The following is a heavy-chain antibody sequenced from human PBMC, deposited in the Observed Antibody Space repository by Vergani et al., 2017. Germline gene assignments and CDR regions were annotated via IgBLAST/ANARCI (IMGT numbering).Heavy chain of an antibody. V-gene: IGHV4-39*01. Sequence: QLQLQESGPGLVKPSETLSLTCTVSGGSISSSSYYWGWIRQPPGKGLEWIGSIYYSGSTYYTPSLKSRVTISVDTSKNQFSLKLSSGTAADTAVYYCARTIFGVVTEPYYCDYWGQGTLVTVSS. CDR1: GGSISSSSYY. J-gene: IGHJ4*02. CDR2: IYYSGST. D-gene: IGHD3-3*01. CDR3: ARTIFGVVTEPYYCDY.